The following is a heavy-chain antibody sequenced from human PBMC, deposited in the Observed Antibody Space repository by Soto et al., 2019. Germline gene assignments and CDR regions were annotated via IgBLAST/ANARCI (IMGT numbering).Heavy chain of an antibody. D-gene: IGHD3-10*01. J-gene: IGHJ4*01. CDR1: GGSFSGYY. Sequence: SETLSLTCAVYGGSFSGYYWSWIRQPPGKGLEWIGEINHSGSTNYNPSLKSRVTISVDTSKNQFSLKLSSVTAADTAVYYCARGKGMVRGVIIPPNNKNAHWGHGTLATVSS. CDR3: ARGKGMVRGVIIPPNNKNAH. V-gene: IGHV4-34*01. CDR2: INHSGST.